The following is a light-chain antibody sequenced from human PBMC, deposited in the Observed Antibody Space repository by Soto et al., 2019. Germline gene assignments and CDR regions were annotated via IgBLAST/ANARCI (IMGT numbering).Light chain of an antibody. J-gene: IGLJ2*01. CDR3: SSYTSISTPV. CDR2: DVS. Sequence: QSALTQPASVSGSPGQSITISCTGTSSDVGGYNYVSWYQQHPGKAPKLMIYDVSNRPSGVSNRFSGSKSGNTASLTISGLQAEDEADYYCSSYTSISTPVCGGGTKLTVL. V-gene: IGLV2-14*01. CDR1: SSDVGGYNY.